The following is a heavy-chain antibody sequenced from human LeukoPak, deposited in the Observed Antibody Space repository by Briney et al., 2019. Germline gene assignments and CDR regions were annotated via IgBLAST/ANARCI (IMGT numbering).Heavy chain of an antibody. CDR1: GFIFSSYS. CDR2: ISASGDST. D-gene: IGHD6-19*01. J-gene: IGHJ6*03. CDR3: AKADYYYYMDV. Sequence: PGGSLRLSCAASGFIFSSYSMNWVRQAPGKGLEWVSAISASGDSTYYADSVKGRLTISRDNSWNTLYLQMNSLRVEDTAVYYCAKADYYYYMDVWGKGTTVTVSS. V-gene: IGHV3-23*01.